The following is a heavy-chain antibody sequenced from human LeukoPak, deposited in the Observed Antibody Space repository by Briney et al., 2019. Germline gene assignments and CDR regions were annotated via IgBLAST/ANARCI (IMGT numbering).Heavy chain of an antibody. V-gene: IGHV4-59*01. CDR1: GGSISSYY. J-gene: IGHJ4*02. D-gene: IGHD2-15*01. CDR3: ARGWYYFDY. Sequence: SETLSLTCTVAGGSISSYYWSWIRQPPGKGLEWIGYIYYSGSTNYNPSLKSRVTISVDTSKNQFSLKLSSVTAADTAVYYCARGWYYFDYWGQGTLVTVSS. CDR2: IYYSGST.